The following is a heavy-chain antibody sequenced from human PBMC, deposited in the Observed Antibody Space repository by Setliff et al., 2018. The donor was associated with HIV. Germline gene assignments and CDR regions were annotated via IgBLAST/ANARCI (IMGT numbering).Heavy chain of an antibody. CDR2: INRSGSA. Sequence: SETLSLTCTVSGGSISSSSHYWGWIRQPPGKGLEWIGQINRSGSARYNPSLKSRLSISVATSRSQFYLELTSVTAADSAVYFCARGKYYDFRSGSYQGGYYYFDLWGQGSLVTVSS. CDR1: GGSISSSSHY. J-gene: IGHJ4*02. CDR3: ARGKYYDFRSGSYQGGYYYFDL. V-gene: IGHV4-39*07. D-gene: IGHD3-3*01.